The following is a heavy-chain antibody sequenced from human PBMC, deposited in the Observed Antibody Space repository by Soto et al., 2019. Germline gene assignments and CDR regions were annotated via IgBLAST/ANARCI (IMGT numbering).Heavy chain of an antibody. J-gene: IGHJ4*02. CDR1: TSNLKNYA. CDR2: LTDTGGST. Sequence: EVLLSESGGGPVQPGGSLRLSCVDSTSNLKNYAMAWVCQAPGKGLEWVSALTDTGGSTYYAASVKGRFTISRDNSRNTLFLQMDRLRVDDTAVYYCAKIKGAITFLHFDAWGQGTLVTVSS. V-gene: IGHV3-23*01. CDR3: AKIKGAITFLHFDA.